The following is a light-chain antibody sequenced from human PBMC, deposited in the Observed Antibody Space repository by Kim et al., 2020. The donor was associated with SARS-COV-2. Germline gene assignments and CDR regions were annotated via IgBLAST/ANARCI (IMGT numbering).Light chain of an antibody. Sequence: DIQMTQAQSSLSASAGDRVTITCRASQSISAYLNWYQHKPGKAPKLLIYAASSLQSVVSSRFSGSGFGTDFTLTISSLQPEDFATYCCLQTYSTPYTFGQGTKLEIK. V-gene: IGKV1-39*01. J-gene: IGKJ2*01. CDR1: QSISAY. CDR2: AAS. CDR3: LQTYSTPYT.